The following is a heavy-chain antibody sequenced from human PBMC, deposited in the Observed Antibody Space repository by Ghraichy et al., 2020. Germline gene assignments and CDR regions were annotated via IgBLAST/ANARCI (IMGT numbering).Heavy chain of an antibody. V-gene: IGHV4-59*01. Sequence: SQTLSLTCHVSGVLIDRYSWTWIRRPPGKGLEWLGHIYYSGPTYNPSLTSRVSVSLDFSKNQFSLNLDSVTAGDTAVYYCARGQTNRPTDAYDIWGRGTLVT. D-gene: IGHD2-8*01. J-gene: IGHJ3*02. CDR3: ARGQTNRPTDAYDI. CDR2: IYYSGP. CDR1: GVLIDRYS.